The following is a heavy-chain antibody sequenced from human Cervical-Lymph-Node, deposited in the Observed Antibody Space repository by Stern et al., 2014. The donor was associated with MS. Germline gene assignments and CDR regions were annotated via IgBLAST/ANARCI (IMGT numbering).Heavy chain of an antibody. CDR2: ISGGSTYI. V-gene: IGHV3-21*01. CDR3: AKDRGQGDYDCCDGMDV. J-gene: IGHJ6*02. Sequence: EVQLVESGGGLVKPGGSLRLSCAASGFTFSHYSMNWVRQAPGKGLEWVSSISGGSTYISYADSLKGRFTISRDNAKNSLYLQIHSLRAEDTAVYYCAKDRGQGDYDCCDGMDVWGQGTTVTVSS. CDR1: GFTFSHYS. D-gene: IGHD5-12*01.